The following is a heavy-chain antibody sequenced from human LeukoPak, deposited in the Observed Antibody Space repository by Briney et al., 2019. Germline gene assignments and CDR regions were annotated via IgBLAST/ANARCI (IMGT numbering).Heavy chain of an antibody. CDR3: ARDSLPSRGITIFGLHYYMDV. J-gene: IGHJ6*03. V-gene: IGHV3-30*02. CDR2: IRYDGSNK. D-gene: IGHD3-3*01. Sequence: GGSLRLSCAASGFTFSSYGMHWVRQAPGKGLEWVAFIRYDGSNKYYADSVKGRFTISRDNSKNTLYLQMNSLRAEDTAVYYCARDSLPSRGITIFGLHYYMDVWSKGTTVTVSS. CDR1: GFTFSSYG.